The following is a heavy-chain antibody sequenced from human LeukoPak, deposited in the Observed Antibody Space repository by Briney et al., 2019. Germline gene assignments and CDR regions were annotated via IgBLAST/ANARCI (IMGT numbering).Heavy chain of an antibody. CDR1: GYSFSSYW. V-gene: IGHV5-51*01. D-gene: IGHD6-19*01. CDR3: ARHLISSGWYPPDAFDI. Sequence: HGESLKISCKGSGYSFSSYWIGWVRQMPGKGLEWMGIIYPGDSDTRYSPSFQGQVTISADKSISTAYLQWSSLKASDTAMYYCARHLISSGWYPPDAFDIWGQGTMVTVSS. J-gene: IGHJ3*02. CDR2: IYPGDSDT.